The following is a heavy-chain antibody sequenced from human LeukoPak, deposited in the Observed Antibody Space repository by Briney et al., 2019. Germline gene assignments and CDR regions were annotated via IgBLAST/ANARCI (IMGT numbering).Heavy chain of an antibody. V-gene: IGHV3-21*01. Sequence: GGSLRLSCAASRFTFRSYSMNWVRQAPGKGLEWVSSISSSSSYIYYADSVKGRFTISRDNAKNSLYLQMNSLRAEDTAVYYCARDSSGWKSFDYWGQGTLVTVSS. D-gene: IGHD6-19*01. CDR3: ARDSSGWKSFDY. J-gene: IGHJ4*02. CDR1: RFTFRSYS. CDR2: ISSSSSYI.